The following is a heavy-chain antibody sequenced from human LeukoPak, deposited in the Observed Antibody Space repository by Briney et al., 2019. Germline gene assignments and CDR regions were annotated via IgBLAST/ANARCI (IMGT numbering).Heavy chain of an antibody. V-gene: IGHV1-18*04. CDR2: ISAYNGNT. CDR1: GYTFTSFG. D-gene: IGHD3-10*01. J-gene: IGHJ4*02. Sequence: ASVKVSRKASGYTFTSFGISWVRQAPGQGLEWMGWISAYNGNTNYAQKLQGRVTMTTDTSTSTAYMELRSLRSDDTAVYYCARTLGPPYYYGSGSYDFDYWGQGTLVTVSS. CDR3: ARTLGPPYYYGSGSYDFDY.